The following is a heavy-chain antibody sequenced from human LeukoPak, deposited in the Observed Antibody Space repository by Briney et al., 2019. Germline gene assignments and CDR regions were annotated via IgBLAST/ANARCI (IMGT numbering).Heavy chain of an antibody. CDR1: GYSISGSYY. CDR2: TYHSGST. Sequence: PSETLSLTCTVSGYSISGSYYWGWIRQPPGKGLEWIGSTYHSGSTYYNPSLKSRVTISVDTSKNQFSLKLSSVTAADTAVYYCASGSGGSRYNWFDPWGQGTLVTVSS. D-gene: IGHD2-15*01. J-gene: IGHJ5*02. CDR3: ASGSGGSRYNWFDP. V-gene: IGHV4-38-2*02.